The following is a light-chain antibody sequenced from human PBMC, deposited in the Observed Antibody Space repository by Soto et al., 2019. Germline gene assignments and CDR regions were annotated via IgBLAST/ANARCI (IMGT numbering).Light chain of an antibody. CDR2: EGS. V-gene: IGLV2-23*01. CDR1: RSDVGSYNL. CDR3: YSYAGGSTYVV. J-gene: IGLJ2*01. Sequence: QSALTQPASVSGSPGQSITISCTGTRSDVGSYNLVSWYQQHPGKAPKLIIYEGSKRPSGVSYRFSGSRSANTASLTISGLQAEDEADYHCYSYAGGSTYVVFGGGTKLTVL.